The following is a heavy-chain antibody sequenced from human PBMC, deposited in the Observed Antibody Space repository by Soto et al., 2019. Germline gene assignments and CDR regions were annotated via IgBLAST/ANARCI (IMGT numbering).Heavy chain of an antibody. V-gene: IGHV1-3*01. D-gene: IGHD2-2*01. CDR2: INAGNGNT. CDR1: GYTFTNYA. CDR3: ARGYCSSTSCSAYGMDV. Sequence: ASVKVSCKXSGYTFTNYAIHWVRQAPGQGLEWMGWINAGNGNTKYSQKFQGRVTITRDTSATTAYMELSSLRSEETAVYYCARGYCSSTSCSAYGMDVWGQGTTVTVSS. J-gene: IGHJ6*02.